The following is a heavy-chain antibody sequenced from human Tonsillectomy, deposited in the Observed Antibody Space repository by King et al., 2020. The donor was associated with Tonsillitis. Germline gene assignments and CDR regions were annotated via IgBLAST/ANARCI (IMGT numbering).Heavy chain of an antibody. CDR3: ATVRWIQLWHHFDS. Sequence: QLVQSGAEVKKPGASVKVSCKASGYTFTDYYIHWVRQAPGQGLEWMGWIHPNSGGTHSAQKFQGRVTMTRDTSISTAYLELSSLGSDDTAVYYCATVRWIQLWHHFDSWGQGTLVTVSS. CDR1: GYTFTDYY. CDR2: IHPNSGGT. V-gene: IGHV1-2*02. D-gene: IGHD5-18*01. J-gene: IGHJ4*02.